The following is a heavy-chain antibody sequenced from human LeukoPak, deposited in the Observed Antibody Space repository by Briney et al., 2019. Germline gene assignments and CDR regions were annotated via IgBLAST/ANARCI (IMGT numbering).Heavy chain of an antibody. CDR3: ARLPWETSRPPEPDY. J-gene: IGHJ4*02. D-gene: IGHD1-14*01. Sequence: ASVKVSCKASGYTFTTYYIHWVRQAPGQGLEWMGIINPNGGSTNCAQKFQGRVTMTRDTSTSTVYMELRSLRSEDTAVYYCARLPWETSRPPEPDYWGQGTLVTVSS. CDR2: INPNGGST. CDR1: GYTFTTYY. V-gene: IGHV1-46*01.